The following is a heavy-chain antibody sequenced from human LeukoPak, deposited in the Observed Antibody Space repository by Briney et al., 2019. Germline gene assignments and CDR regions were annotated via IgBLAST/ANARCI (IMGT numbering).Heavy chain of an antibody. Sequence: GGSLRLSCAASGFTSSSYSMNWVRQAPGKGLEWVSYISSGGSTIYYADSVRGRFTISRDTAKNSLYLEMNSLRDEDTAMYYCVRGDQEASEPAFDYWGQGTLVTVSS. D-gene: IGHD1-14*01. CDR1: GFTSSSYS. CDR2: ISSGGSTI. CDR3: VRGDQEASEPAFDY. V-gene: IGHV3-48*02. J-gene: IGHJ4*02.